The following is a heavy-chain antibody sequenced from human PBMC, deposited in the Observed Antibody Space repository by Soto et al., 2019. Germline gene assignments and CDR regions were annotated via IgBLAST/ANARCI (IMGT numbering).Heavy chain of an antibody. CDR2: ISYDGSNK. CDR3: ARDEDDYGDYYFDY. V-gene: IGHV3-30-3*01. D-gene: IGHD4-17*01. Sequence: SLRLSCSASGFTFSSYAMHWVRQAPGKGLEWVAVISYDGSNKYYADSVKGRFTISRDNSKNTLYLQMNSLRAEDTAVYYCARDEDDYGDYYFDYWGQGTLVTVSS. J-gene: IGHJ4*02. CDR1: GFTFSSYA.